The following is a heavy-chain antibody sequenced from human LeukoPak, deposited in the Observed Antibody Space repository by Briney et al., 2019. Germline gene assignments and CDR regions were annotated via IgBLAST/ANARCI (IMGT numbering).Heavy chain of an antibody. CDR1: GGSISSGSYY. D-gene: IGHD3-9*01. CDR3: ARGPSYYDILTGYYDY. Sequence: SETLSLTCTVSGGSISSGSYYWSWIRQPAGKGLEWIGRIYTSGSTNYNPSLKSRVTTSVDTSKNQFSLKLSSVTAADTAVYYCARGPSYYDILTGYYDYWGQGTLVTVSS. J-gene: IGHJ4*02. V-gene: IGHV4-61*02. CDR2: IYTSGST.